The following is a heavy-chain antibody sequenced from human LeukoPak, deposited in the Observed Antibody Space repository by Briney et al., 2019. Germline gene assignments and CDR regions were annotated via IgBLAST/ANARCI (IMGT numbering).Heavy chain of an antibody. CDR1: GGTFSSYA. CDR2: IIPIFGTA. J-gene: IGHJ6*03. Sequence: GASVKVSCKASGGTFSSYAISWVRQAPGQGLEWMGGIIPIFGTANYAQKFRGRVTITADKSTRTAYMELSSLRSEDTAVYYCAKGGGGDCYSEIPSCYMDVWGKGTTVTISS. CDR3: AKGGGGDCYSEIPSCYMDV. D-gene: IGHD2-21*02. V-gene: IGHV1-69*06.